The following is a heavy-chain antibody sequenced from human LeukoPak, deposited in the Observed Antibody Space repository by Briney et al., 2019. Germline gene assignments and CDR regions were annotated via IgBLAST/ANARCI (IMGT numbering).Heavy chain of an antibody. D-gene: IGHD1-26*01. CDR2: INPSGGST. CDR3: ARDSEPPSGSYDY. J-gene: IGHJ4*02. V-gene: IGHV1-46*01. Sequence: ASVTVSFTASGYTFTIYYMHWVRQAPGQGLEWMGIINPSGGSTSYAQKFQGRVTMTRDTSTSTVYMELSSLRSEATAVYYCARDSEPPSGSYDYWGQGTLVTVSS. CDR1: GYTFTIYY.